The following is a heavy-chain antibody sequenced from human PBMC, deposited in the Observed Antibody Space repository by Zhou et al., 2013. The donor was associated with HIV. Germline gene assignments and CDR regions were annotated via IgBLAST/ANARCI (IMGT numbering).Heavy chain of an antibody. CDR1: GGTFSTYA. CDR3: ARDHDILTGPYYGMDV. J-gene: IGHJ6*02. V-gene: IGHV1-69*12. Sequence: QVQLVQSGAEVKKPGSSVKVSCKASGGTFSTYAINWVRQAPGQGPEWMGGIIPIFGTTTYAQRFQGRVTITADESTSTAYMDLSSLRSDDTAVYYCARDHDILTGPYYGMDVWGQGTTVTVSS. CDR2: IIPIFGTT. D-gene: IGHD3-9*01.